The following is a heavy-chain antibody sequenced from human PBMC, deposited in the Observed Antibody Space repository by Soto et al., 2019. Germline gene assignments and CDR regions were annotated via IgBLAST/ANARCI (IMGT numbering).Heavy chain of an antibody. V-gene: IGHV3-33*01. CDR1: GFTFNTYS. D-gene: IGHD4-17*01. J-gene: IGHJ4*02. CDR2: IWYDGTQK. CDR3: ARAGGTTVTGLWHFDS. Sequence: QVQLEESGGGVVQPGRSLRLSCEASGFTFNTYSMHWVRQPPGKGLEWLAAIWYDGTQKYYADSVKGRFIISRDNSKKTLYLTMNSLRAEDRAVYYWARAGGTTVTGLWHFDSWGQGTLVTVSS.